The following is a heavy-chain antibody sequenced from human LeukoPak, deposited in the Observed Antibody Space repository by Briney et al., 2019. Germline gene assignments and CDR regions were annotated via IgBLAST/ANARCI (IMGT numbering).Heavy chain of an antibody. Sequence: SETLSLTCTVSGGSISSYYWSWIRQPPGPGLERIGYIYYSGSTNYNPSLKSRVTISVDTSKNQFSLKLSSVTAADTAVYYCARLEYSSSSGPFDYWGQGTLVTVSS. CDR3: ARLEYSSSSGPFDY. J-gene: IGHJ4*02. D-gene: IGHD6-6*01. CDR1: GGSISSYY. CDR2: IYYSGST. V-gene: IGHV4-59*01.